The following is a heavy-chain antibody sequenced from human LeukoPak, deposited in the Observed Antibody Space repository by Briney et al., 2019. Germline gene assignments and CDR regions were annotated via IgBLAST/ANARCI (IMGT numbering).Heavy chain of an antibody. CDR1: GFTFRTYG. J-gene: IGHJ5*02. Sequence: GGSLRLSCVASGFTFRTYGMYWVRQAPGKGLEWVAAIWSDGSKKYYAESVKGRFTISRDDSKNTLYLQMNSLSGEDTAVYYCARDGAVGRPIDPWGQGTLVTVSS. V-gene: IGHV3-33*01. D-gene: IGHD3-10*01. CDR3: ARDGAVGRPIDP. CDR2: IWSDGSKK.